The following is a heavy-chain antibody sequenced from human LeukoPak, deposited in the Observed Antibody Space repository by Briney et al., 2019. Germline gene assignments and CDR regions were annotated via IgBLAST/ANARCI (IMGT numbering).Heavy chain of an antibody. CDR3: ARVLARSGYGMGGY. CDR2: INPSGGRI. V-gene: IGHV1-46*01. Sequence: GASVKVSCKASGYTFSSYNMHWVRQAPGQGLEWMGIINPSGGRIGNAQNFQGRVTMTRDTSISTAYMELSRLRSDDTAVYYCARVLARSGYGMGGYWGQGTLVTVSS. J-gene: IGHJ4*02. CDR1: GYTFSSYN. D-gene: IGHD5-12*01.